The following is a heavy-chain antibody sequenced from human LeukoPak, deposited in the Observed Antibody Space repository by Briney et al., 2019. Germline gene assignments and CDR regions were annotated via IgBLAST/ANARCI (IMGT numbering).Heavy chain of an antibody. V-gene: IGHV3-30*02. D-gene: IGHD2-2*01. CDR3: ASVGSSTSSYYYYYMDV. Sequence: PGGSLRLSCAASGFTFSNYAMHWVRQAPGKGLEWVAFIRYDGSNKYYTDSVKGRFTISRDNPKNTLYLQMNSLRAEDTAVYYCASVGSSTSSYYYYYMDVWGKGTTVTVSS. J-gene: IGHJ6*03. CDR2: IRYDGSNK. CDR1: GFTFSNYA.